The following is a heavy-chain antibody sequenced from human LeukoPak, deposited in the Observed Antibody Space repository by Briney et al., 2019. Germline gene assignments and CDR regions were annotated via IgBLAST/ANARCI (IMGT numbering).Heavy chain of an antibody. J-gene: IGHJ6*03. CDR3: ASGIAAAELYYYMDV. CDR1: GGSISSGSYY. CDR2: IYTSGST. V-gene: IGHV4-61*02. D-gene: IGHD6-13*01. Sequence: SQTLSLTCTVSGGSISSGSYYWSWIRQPAGKGLEWIGRIYTSGSTNYNPSLKSRVPISVDTCKNQFSLKLSSVTAADTAVYYCASGIAAAELYYYMDVWGKGTTVTVSS.